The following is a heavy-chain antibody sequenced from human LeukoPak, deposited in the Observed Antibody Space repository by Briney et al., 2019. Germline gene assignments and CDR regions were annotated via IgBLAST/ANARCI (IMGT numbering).Heavy chain of an antibody. J-gene: IGHJ5*02. CDR2: ISYDGSNK. Sequence: PGRSLRLSCAASGFTFSSYAMHWVRQAPGKGLEWVAVISYDGSNKYYADSVKGRFTISRDNSKNTLYLQMNSLRAEDTAVYYCARDYGGAARAASSWSDPWGQGTLVTVSS. CDR1: GFTFSSYA. V-gene: IGHV3-30-3*01. D-gene: IGHD4-23*01. CDR3: ARDYGGAARAASSWSDP.